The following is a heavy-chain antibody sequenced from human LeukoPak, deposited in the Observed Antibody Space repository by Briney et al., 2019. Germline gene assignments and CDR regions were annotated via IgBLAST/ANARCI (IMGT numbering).Heavy chain of an antibody. Sequence: PGGSLRLSCAASGFTFSTTAMSWVRQAPGKGLGWVSVISGSGGSTYYADSVKGRFTISRDNPKNTLYLQMNSLRAEDTAVYYCAKAGGWFGELLQTSADNWFDPWGQGTLVTVSS. V-gene: IGHV3-23*01. D-gene: IGHD3-10*01. CDR2: ISGSGGST. CDR1: GFTFSTTA. J-gene: IGHJ5*02. CDR3: AKAGGWFGELLQTSADNWFDP.